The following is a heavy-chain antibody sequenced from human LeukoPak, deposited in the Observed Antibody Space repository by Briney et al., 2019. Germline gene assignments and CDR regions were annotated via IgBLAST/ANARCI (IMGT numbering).Heavy chain of an antibody. CDR1: GLTFSSYS. J-gene: IGHJ6*03. V-gene: IGHV3-21*04. CDR3: VSFRGGQLGSGYYYYYMDV. Sequence: PGGSLRLSCAASGLTFSSYSMNWVRQAPGKGLEWVSSISSSSSYIYYADSVKGRFTISRDNSKNTLYLQMNSLRAEDTAVYYCVSFRGGQLGSGYYYYYMDVWGKGTTVTVSS. CDR2: ISSSSSYI. D-gene: IGHD3-10*01.